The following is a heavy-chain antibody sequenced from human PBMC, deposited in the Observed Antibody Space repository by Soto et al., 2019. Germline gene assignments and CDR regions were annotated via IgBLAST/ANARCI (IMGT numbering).Heavy chain of an antibody. J-gene: IGHJ4*02. CDR2: IYYSGST. CDR1: GGSISSGDYY. V-gene: IGHV4-30-4*01. Sequence: ASETLSLTCTVSGGSISSGDYYWSWIRQPPGKGLEWIGYIYYSGSTYYNPSLKSRVTISVDTSKNQFSLKLSSVTAADTAVYYCAREPLSGIAAATFDYWGQGTLVTVSS. CDR3: AREPLSGIAAATFDY. D-gene: IGHD6-13*01.